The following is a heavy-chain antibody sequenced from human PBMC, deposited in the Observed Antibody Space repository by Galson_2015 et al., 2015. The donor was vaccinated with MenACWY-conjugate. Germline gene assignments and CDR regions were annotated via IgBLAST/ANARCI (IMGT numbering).Heavy chain of an antibody. J-gene: IGHJ4*02. CDR3: VRDYRIEMATVMAN. D-gene: IGHD5-24*01. Sequence: SLRLSCAASGFTFSSYWMSWARQAPGKGLEWVANIKEDGSEKYYVDSVKGRFTISRDNAMNLQYLQMNSLRAEDTAVYYCVRDYRIEMATVMANWGQGTLVTVSS. CDR1: GFTFSSYW. CDR2: IKEDGSEK. V-gene: IGHV3-7*03.